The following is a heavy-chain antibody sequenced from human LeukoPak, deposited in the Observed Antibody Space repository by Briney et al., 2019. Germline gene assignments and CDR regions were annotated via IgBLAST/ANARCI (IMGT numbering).Heavy chain of an antibody. V-gene: IGHV1-69*04. CDR3: ARDFAAAAGRDY. CDR2: IIPIHGIA. D-gene: IGHD6-13*01. J-gene: IGHJ4*02. Sequence: PWASVKVSCKASGGTFSSYAISWVRQAPGQGLEWMGRIIPIHGIANYAQKFQGRVTITADKSTSTAYMELSSLRSEDTAVYYCARDFAAAAGRDYWGQGTLVTVSS. CDR1: GGTFSSYA.